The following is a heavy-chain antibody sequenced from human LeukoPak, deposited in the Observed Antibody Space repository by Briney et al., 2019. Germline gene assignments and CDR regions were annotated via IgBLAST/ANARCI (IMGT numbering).Heavy chain of an antibody. J-gene: IGHJ4*02. D-gene: IGHD3-10*01. CDR3: AKFPGSYYYYSGYY. CDR2: ISGSGGST. Sequence: GGSLRLSCAASGFTFSSYAMSWVRQAPGKGLEWVSAISGSGGSTYYADSVKGRFTISRDSSKNTLYLQMNSLRAEDTAVYYCAKFPGSYYYYSGYYWGQGTLVTVSS. CDR1: GFTFSSYA. V-gene: IGHV3-23*01.